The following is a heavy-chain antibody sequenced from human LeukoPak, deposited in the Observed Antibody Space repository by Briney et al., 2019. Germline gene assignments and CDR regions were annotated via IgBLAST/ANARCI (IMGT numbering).Heavy chain of an antibody. CDR1: GYTFTGYY. V-gene: IGHV1-2*02. CDR2: INPNSGGT. D-gene: IGHD6-13*01. Sequence: ASVKVSCKASGYTFTGYYMHWVRQAPGQGLEWVGWINPNSGGTNYAQKFQGRVTMTRDTSISTAYMELSRLRSDDTAVYYCALIAAAGIVFDYWGQGTLVTVSS. J-gene: IGHJ4*02. CDR3: ALIAAAGIVFDY.